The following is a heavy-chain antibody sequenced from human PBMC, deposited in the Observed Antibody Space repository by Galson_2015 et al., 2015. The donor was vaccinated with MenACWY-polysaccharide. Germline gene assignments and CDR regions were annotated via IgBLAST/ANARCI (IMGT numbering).Heavy chain of an antibody. Sequence: SPRLSCAASGFTFSTYWMHWVRQAPGKGLVWVSRIKSDGSSTSYADSVKGRFTISRGNAKNTLYLQMNSLRAEDTAVYYCARGYSGYDWGQGTLVTVSS. CDR2: IKSDGSST. CDR3: ARGYSGYD. V-gene: IGHV3-74*01. D-gene: IGHD5-12*01. CDR1: GFTFSTYW. J-gene: IGHJ4*02.